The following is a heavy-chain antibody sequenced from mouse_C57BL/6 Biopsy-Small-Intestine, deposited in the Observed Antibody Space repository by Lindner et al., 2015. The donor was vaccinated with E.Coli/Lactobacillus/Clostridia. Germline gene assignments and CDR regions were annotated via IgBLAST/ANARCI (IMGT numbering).Heavy chain of an antibody. J-gene: IGHJ4*01. CDR2: IRNKANGYTT. V-gene: IGHV7-3*01. D-gene: IGHD2-5*01. Sequence: VQLQESGGGLVQPGGSLSLSCAASGFTFTDYHMSWVRQPPGKALEWLGFIRNKANGYTTEYSASVKGRFTISRDNSQSILYLQMNALRAEDSATYYCARPSYYSNYGAMDYWGQGTSVTVSS. CDR3: ARPSYYSNYGAMDY. CDR1: GFTFTDYH.